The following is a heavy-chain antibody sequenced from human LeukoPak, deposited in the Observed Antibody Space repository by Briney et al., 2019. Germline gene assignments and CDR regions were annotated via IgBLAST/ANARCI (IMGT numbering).Heavy chain of an antibody. Sequence: ASVKVSCKASGGSFSSYAISWVRQAPGQGLERMRGIIPIFGTANYAQKFQGRVTITADESTSTAYMELRSLRSDDTAVYYCARDRVPYCGGDCSYFDYWGQGTLVTVPS. CDR2: IIPIFGTA. J-gene: IGHJ4*02. CDR1: GGSFSSYA. V-gene: IGHV1-69*13. D-gene: IGHD2-21*02. CDR3: ARDRVPYCGGDCSYFDY.